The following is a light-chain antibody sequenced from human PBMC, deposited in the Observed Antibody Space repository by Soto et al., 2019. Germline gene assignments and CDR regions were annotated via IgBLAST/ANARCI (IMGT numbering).Light chain of an antibody. V-gene: IGKV3-15*01. CDR3: QSYNDWPFA. Sequence: EIVLTQSPATLSVSPGDRVTLSCRASESLFGFLAWYQQKPGQAPRLLIYGVSTRATGIPARFSGGGSATDFPLTISSLQSEESAVYFCQSYNDWPFASGLGTRLEI. CDR1: ESLFGF. CDR2: GVS. J-gene: IGKJ2*01.